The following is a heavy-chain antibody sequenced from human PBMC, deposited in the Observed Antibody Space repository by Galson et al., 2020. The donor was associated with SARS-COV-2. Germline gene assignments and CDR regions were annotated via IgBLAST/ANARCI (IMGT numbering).Heavy chain of an antibody. V-gene: IGHV1-18*01. CDR1: TSKFSESG. D-gene: IGHD3-22*01. CDR3: ARGGQSLDSFTWFAS. J-gene: IGHJ4*02. CDR2: ISGSNGNT. Sequence: ASVKVSCKTSTSKFSESGIPWLRLTPGQRPEWLGSISGSNGNTQFSRKFVGRLSLTADMSATTVFLELRSLTSDDTAVYYCARGGQSLDSFTWFASWGQGSLVTVST.